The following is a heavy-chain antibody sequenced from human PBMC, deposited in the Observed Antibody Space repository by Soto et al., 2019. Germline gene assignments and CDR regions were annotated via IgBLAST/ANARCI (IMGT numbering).Heavy chain of an antibody. CDR2: IIPIFGTA. D-gene: IGHD6-13*01. V-gene: IGHV1-69*06. CDR3: AKYIGRLIAAAVLYYYYGMDV. CDR1: GGTFSIYA. J-gene: IGHJ6*02. Sequence: GASVKVSCKASGGTFSIYAISWVRQAPGQGLEWMGGIIPIFGTANYAQKFQGRVTITPYKSTSTAYMELSSLRSEGTAVNYCAKYIGRLIAAAVLYYYYGMDVWGQGTTVTVSS.